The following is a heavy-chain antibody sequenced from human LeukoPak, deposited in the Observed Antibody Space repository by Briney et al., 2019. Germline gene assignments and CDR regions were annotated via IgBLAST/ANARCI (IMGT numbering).Heavy chain of an antibody. CDR2: ISPYNGNT. Sequence: AAVKVSCKASGYAFTNFGISWVRQAPGQGLEWMGWISPYNGNTGYPQKVRGRVTMTTDTSTSTAYMELRSLRSDDTAVYYCARGGVGHCSGGSCPTSWFDPWGQGTLVTVSS. CDR1: GYAFTNFG. D-gene: IGHD2-15*01. CDR3: ARGGVGHCSGGSCPTSWFDP. V-gene: IGHV1-18*01. J-gene: IGHJ5*02.